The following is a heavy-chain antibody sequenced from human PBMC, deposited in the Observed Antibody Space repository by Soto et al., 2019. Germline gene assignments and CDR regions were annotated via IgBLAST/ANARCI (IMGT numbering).Heavy chain of an antibody. CDR3: ARLRRDGYNWDY. J-gene: IGHJ4*02. CDR2: IYYSGST. CDR1: GGSISSSSYY. V-gene: IGHV4-39*01. Sequence: HLQLQESGPGLVKPSETLSLTCTVSGGSISSSSYYWGWIRQPPGKGLEWIGSIYYSGSTYYNPSLKSRVTISVDTSKNQFSLKLSSMTAADPAVYYCARLRRDGYNWDYWGQGTLVTVSS. D-gene: IGHD5-12*01.